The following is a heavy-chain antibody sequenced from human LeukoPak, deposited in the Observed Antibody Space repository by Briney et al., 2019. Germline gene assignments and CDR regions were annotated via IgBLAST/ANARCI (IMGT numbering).Heavy chain of an antibody. CDR3: ARAVAGTKTLGYHWFDP. D-gene: IGHD6-19*01. CDR2: MNPNSGNT. J-gene: IGHJ5*02. Sequence: ASVKVSCKASGYTFTSYDINWVRQATGQGLEWMGWMNPNSGNTGYAQKFQGRVTMTRNTSISTAYMELSSLRSEDTAVYYCARAVAGTKTLGYHWFDPWGQGTLVTVSS. V-gene: IGHV1-8*01. CDR1: GYTFTSYD.